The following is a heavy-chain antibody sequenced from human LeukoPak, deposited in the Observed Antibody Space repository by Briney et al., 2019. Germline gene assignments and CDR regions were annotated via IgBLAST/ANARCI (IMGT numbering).Heavy chain of an antibody. CDR1: GDSVSSSNYY. CDR3: ATNRGYILTGYSTFDY. D-gene: IGHD3-9*01. CDR2: IYYGGNT. V-gene: IGHV4-61*01. J-gene: IGHJ4*02. Sequence: SETLSLTCAVSGDSVSSSNYYWSWIRQPPGKGLEWIGYIYYGGNTNYNPSLQSRVTISVDTSKSQFSLKLSSVTAADTAVYYCATNRGYILTGYSTFDYWGQGTLVTVSS.